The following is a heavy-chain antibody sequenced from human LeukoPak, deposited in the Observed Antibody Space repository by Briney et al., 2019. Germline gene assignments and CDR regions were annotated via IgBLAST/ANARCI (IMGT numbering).Heavy chain of an antibody. J-gene: IGHJ5*02. Sequence: ASVKVSCKASGYTFTGYYMHWVRQAPGQGLGWMGWINPNSGGTNYAQKFQGRVTMTRDTSISTAYMELSRLRSDDTAVYYCARDLWYYYDSSGYYLGSSWGQGTLVTVSS. CDR1: GYTFTGYY. V-gene: IGHV1-2*02. CDR2: INPNSGGT. CDR3: ARDLWYYYDSSGYYLGSS. D-gene: IGHD3-22*01.